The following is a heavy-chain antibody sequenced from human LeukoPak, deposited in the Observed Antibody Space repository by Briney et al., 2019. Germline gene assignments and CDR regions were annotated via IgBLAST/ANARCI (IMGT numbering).Heavy chain of an antibody. CDR3: ARDDYDILAY. D-gene: IGHD3-9*01. CDR1: GGSISSYF. J-gene: IGHJ4*02. CDR2: IYYSGST. V-gene: IGHV4-59*01. Sequence: PSETLSLTCTVSGGSISSYFWSWIRQPPGKGLEWIGYIYYSGSTNYNPSLKSRVTTSVDTSKNQFSLKLRSVTAADTAVYYCARDDYDILAYWGQGTLVTVSS.